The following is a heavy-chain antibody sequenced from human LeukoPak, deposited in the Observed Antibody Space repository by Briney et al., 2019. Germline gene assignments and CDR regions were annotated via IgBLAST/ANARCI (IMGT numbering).Heavy chain of an antibody. CDR2: IYTSGST. V-gene: IGHV4-4*07. CDR3: ARAHYYDSSGYTNWFDP. CDR1: GGSISSYY. Sequence: PSETLSLTCTVSGGSISSYYWSWIRQPVGKGLEWIGRIYTSGSTNYNPSLKSRVTMSVDTSKNQFSLKLSSVTAADTAVYYCARAHYYDSSGYTNWFDPWGQGTLVTVSS. D-gene: IGHD3-22*01. J-gene: IGHJ5*02.